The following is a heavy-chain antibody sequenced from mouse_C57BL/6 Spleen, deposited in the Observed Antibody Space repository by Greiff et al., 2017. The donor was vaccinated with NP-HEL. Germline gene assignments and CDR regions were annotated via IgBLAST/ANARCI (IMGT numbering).Heavy chain of an antibody. Sequence: VQLQQSGAELVRPGASVTLSCKASGYTFTDYEMHWVKQTPVHGLEWIGAIDPETGGTAYNQKFKGKAILTADKSSSTAYMELRSLTSEDSAVYYCTRTLYYYGSSPFDYWGQGTTLTVSS. CDR1: GYTFTDYE. D-gene: IGHD1-1*01. CDR3: TRTLYYYGSSPFDY. V-gene: IGHV1-15*01. J-gene: IGHJ2*01. CDR2: IDPETGGT.